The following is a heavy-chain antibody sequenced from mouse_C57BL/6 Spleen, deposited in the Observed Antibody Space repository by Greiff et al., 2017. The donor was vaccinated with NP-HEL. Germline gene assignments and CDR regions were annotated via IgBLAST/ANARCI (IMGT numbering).Heavy chain of an antibody. V-gene: IGHV1-82*01. CDR3: ARETVYYGYDAGAY. J-gene: IGHJ3*01. Sequence: QVHVKQSGPELVKPGASVKISCKASGYAFSSSWMNWVKQRPGKGLEWIGRIYPGDGDTNYNGKFKGKATLTADKSSSTAYMQLSSLTSEDSAVYFCARETVYYGYDAGAYWGQGTLVTVSA. CDR1: GYAFSSSW. CDR2: IYPGDGDT. D-gene: IGHD2-2*01.